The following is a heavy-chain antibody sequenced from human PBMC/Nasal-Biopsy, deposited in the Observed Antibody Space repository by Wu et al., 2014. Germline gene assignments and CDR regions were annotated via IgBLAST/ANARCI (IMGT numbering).Heavy chain of an antibody. CDR2: IDDSGSV. CDR3: ARDFSLASGKNYYDS. J-gene: IGHJ4*02. CDR1: GASISPYY. Sequence: TLSLTCSVSGASISPYYWSWIRQSPGKGLEWIGHIDDSGSVNRNPSLRSRVTISVDTSKNLFSLTLRSVTTVDSATYYCARDFSLASGKNYYDSWGQGILVTVSS. D-gene: IGHD5-12*01. V-gene: IGHV4-59*01.